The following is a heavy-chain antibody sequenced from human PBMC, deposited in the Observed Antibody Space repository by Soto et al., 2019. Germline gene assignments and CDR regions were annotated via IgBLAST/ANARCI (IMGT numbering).Heavy chain of an antibody. Sequence: PGGSLRLSCAASGFTFISYWMSWVRQAPGKGLEWVANIKQDGSEKYYVDSVKGRFTISRDNAKNSLYLQMNSLRAEDTAVYYCARSRYDSSGYYFDIWGQGTMVTVSS. CDR1: GFTFISYW. CDR3: ARSRYDSSGYYFDI. V-gene: IGHV3-7*01. D-gene: IGHD3-22*01. J-gene: IGHJ3*02. CDR2: IKQDGSEK.